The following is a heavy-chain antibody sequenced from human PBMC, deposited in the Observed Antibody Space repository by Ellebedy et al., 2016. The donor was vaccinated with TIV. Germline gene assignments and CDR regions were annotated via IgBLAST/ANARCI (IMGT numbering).Heavy chain of an antibody. CDR1: GFTFSGYA. CDR3: AKDSGKYGWNSEY. CDR2: INNGGRTT. J-gene: IGHJ4*02. V-gene: IGHV3-23*01. Sequence: PGGSLRLSCVASGFTFSGYAMSWVRQAPGKGLEWVSGINNGGRTTSYADSVKGRFTISRDNSRSTLYLQMNSLRAEDSAVYYCAKDSGKYGWNSEYWGQGTQVTVSS. D-gene: IGHD3-10*01.